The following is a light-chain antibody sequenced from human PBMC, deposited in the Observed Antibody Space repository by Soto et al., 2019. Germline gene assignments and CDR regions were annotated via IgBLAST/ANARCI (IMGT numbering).Light chain of an antibody. CDR3: ISYAGSNNLV. V-gene: IGLV2-8*01. CDR1: SSDVGGYNY. CDR2: EVN. J-gene: IGLJ2*01. Sequence: QSVLTQPPSASGSPGQSVTISCTGTSSDVGGYNYVSWYQQHPGKAPKLMIYEVNKWPSGVPDRFSGSKSGNTASLTVSGLQAEYEADYYCISYAGSNNLVFGGGTKLTVL.